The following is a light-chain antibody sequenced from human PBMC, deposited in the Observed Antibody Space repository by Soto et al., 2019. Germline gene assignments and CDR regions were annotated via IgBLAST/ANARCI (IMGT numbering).Light chain of an antibody. Sequence: EIVMTQSPATLSVSPGERATLSCSASQSVSSNLAWYQQKPGQAPRLLIYGASTRASGIPARFSGSGSGTDFSLTIGNQQSEDSGVYYCQQYNNWRPYTFVQGTKLEIK. V-gene: IGKV3-15*01. J-gene: IGKJ2*01. CDR2: GAS. CDR3: QQYNNWRPYT. CDR1: QSVSSN.